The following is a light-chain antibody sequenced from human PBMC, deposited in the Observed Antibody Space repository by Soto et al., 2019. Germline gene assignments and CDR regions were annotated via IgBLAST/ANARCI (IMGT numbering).Light chain of an antibody. V-gene: IGKV3-15*01. CDR2: GAS. CDR3: QQYNNWSPQI. CDR1: QSVSSN. Sequence: EIVMTQSPATLSVSPGERATLSCRASQSVSSNLAWYQQKLGQPPRLLIYGASARATGIPARFSGSGSGTEFSLTISSLQSEDSAVYYCQQYNNWSPQIVGGGTMVEIK. J-gene: IGKJ4*01.